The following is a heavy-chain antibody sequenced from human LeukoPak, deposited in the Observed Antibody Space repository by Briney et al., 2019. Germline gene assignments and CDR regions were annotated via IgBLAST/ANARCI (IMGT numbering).Heavy chain of an antibody. V-gene: IGHV1-2*02. D-gene: IGHD6-13*01. CDR2: INPNSGGT. J-gene: IGHJ5*02. Sequence: ASVKVSCKASGYTFIGYYIHWVRQAPGQGLEWMGWINPNSGGTNYAQKFQGRATMTRDTSISTAYMELSRLRSDDTAVYYCAREMWQQLVPGWFDPWGQGTLVTVSS. CDR1: GYTFIGYY. CDR3: AREMWQQLVPGWFDP.